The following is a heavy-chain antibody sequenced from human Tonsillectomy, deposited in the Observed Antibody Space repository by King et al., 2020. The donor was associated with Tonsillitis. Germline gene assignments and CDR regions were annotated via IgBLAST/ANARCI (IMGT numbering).Heavy chain of an antibody. CDR1: GFTFSNYC. Sequence: VQLVESGGGLVQPGGSLRLSCAASGFTFSNYCMNWVRQAPGKGLEWVANIKQDGSEKYYVDSVRGRFTISRDKAKNSLYLQMNSLRAEDTAVYYVARDRGITVYYYYGMDVWGQGTTVTVSS. V-gene: IGHV3-7*01. CDR2: IKQDGSEK. J-gene: IGHJ6*02. D-gene: IGHD3-16*01. CDR3: ARDRGITVYYYYGMDV.